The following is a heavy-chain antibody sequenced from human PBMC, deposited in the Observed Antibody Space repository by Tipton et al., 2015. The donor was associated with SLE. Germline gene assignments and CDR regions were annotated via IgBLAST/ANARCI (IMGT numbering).Heavy chain of an antibody. D-gene: IGHD3-9*01. J-gene: IGHJ4*02. CDR1: GGSFSGYY. CDR2: INHSGST. V-gene: IGHV4-34*01. CDR3: ASASNGYFDWLGNARAFDY. Sequence: GLVKPSETLSLTCAVYGGSFSGYYWNWIRQPPGKGLEWIGEINHSGSTNYNPSLKSRVTISVDTSKNQFSLKLNSVTAADTAVYYCASASNGYFDWLGNARAFDYWGQGTLVTVSS.